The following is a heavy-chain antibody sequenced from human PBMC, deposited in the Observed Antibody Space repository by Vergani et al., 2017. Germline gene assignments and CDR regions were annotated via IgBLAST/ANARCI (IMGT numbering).Heavy chain of an antibody. V-gene: IGHV3-7*01. CDR3: ARELWFGVTTSDQ. CDR2: IKKDGSEK. Sequence: DVQLVESGGGLVQPGGSLRLSCAASGFTFSSYWMRWVRQAPGKGLEWVAKIKKDGSEKYYVDSVQGRFTISRDNAKNSLYLQMNSLIAEDTAVYYCARELWFGVTTSDQWGQGTLVTVSS. D-gene: IGHD3-10*01. CDR1: GFTFSSYW. J-gene: IGHJ5*02.